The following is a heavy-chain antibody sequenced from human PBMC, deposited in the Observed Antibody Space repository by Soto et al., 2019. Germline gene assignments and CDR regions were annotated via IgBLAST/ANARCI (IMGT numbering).Heavy chain of an antibody. Sequence: SVKVSCKASGGTFSSYAISGVRQAPGRGLEWMGGIIPIFGTANYAQKFQGRVTITADESTSTAYMELSSLRSEDTAVYYCANAHAGCSGGSCYSGRVFWFDPLGQGTLVTFSS. V-gene: IGHV1-69*13. J-gene: IGHJ5*02. D-gene: IGHD2-15*01. CDR1: GGTFSSYA. CDR3: ANAHAGCSGGSCYSGRVFWFDP. CDR2: IIPIFGTA.